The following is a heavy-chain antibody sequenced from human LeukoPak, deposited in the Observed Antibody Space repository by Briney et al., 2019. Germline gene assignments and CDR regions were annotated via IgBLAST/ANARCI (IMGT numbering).Heavy chain of an antibody. D-gene: IGHD4-23*01. CDR1: GFTFSTYS. Sequence: PGGSLRLSCAASGFTFSTYSMSWVRQAPGKGPEGVANIKQDGSEKYYVDSVKGRFRISRDNAKNSLNLKLNSLRAEDTAVYYCARDRSQTTVVTPGGDYWGQGTLVTVSS. J-gene: IGHJ4*02. CDR3: ARDRSQTTVVTPGGDY. CDR2: IKQDGSEK. V-gene: IGHV3-7*01.